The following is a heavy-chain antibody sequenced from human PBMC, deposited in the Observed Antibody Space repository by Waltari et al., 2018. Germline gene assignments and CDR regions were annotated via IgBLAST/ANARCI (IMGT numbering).Heavy chain of an antibody. D-gene: IGHD3-10*01. CDR1: GGSISSGGYY. CDR3: ARGPHYYSSLLFDY. Sequence: QVQLQESGPGLVKPSQTLSLTCTVSGGSISSGGYYWSWIRQHPGKGLEWIGYTYYRGCTYDNPSLKSRVTISVDTSKNQFSLKLSAVTAADTAVYYCARGPHYYSSLLFDYWGQGTLVTVSS. CDR2: TYYRGCT. J-gene: IGHJ4*02. V-gene: IGHV4-31*03.